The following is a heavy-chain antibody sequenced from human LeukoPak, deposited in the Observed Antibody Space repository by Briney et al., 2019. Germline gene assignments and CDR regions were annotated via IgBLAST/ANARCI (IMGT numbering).Heavy chain of an antibody. J-gene: IGHJ6*02. CDR3: ARDESTYYYGSGSFYGMDV. V-gene: IGHV4-30-4*01. CDR2: IYYSGST. Sequence: PSQTLSLTCTVSGGSISSGDYYWSWIRQPPGKGLEWIGNIYYSGSTYYNPSLKSRVTISVDTSKNQFSLKLSSVTAADTAVYYCARDESTYYYGSGSFYGMDVWGQGTTVTVSS. CDR1: GGSISSGDYY. D-gene: IGHD3-10*01.